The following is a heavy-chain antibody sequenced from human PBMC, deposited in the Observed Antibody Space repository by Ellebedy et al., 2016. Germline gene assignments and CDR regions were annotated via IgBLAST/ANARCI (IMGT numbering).Heavy chain of an antibody. J-gene: IGHJ4*02. CDR2: ISSSSSYI. CDR3: ARESSYSGSYYFDY. Sequence: GGSLRLSCTASGFTFSDYYMSWIRQAPGKGLEWVSYISSSSSYIYYADSVKGRFTISRDNAKNSLYLQMNSLRAEDTAVYYCARESSYSGSYYFDYWGQGTLVTVSS. CDR1: GFTFSDYY. V-gene: IGHV3-11*06. D-gene: IGHD1-26*01.